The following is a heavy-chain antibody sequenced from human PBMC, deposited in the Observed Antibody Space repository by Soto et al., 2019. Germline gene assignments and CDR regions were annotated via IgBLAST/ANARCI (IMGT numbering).Heavy chain of an antibody. V-gene: IGHV3-33*01. CDR3: ARDPGDYWFDY. CDR2: IWYDGSKK. Sequence: QVQLEESGGGVVQPGRTLTLSCAASGFNFGSYGMHWVRQAPGKGLEWVAIIWYDGSKKYYADSVRGRFTISRDNSQNTLSLQMNSLRVDDTAVYYCARDPGDYWFDYWGQGTLVTASS. D-gene: IGHD4-17*01. J-gene: IGHJ4*02. CDR1: GFNFGSYG.